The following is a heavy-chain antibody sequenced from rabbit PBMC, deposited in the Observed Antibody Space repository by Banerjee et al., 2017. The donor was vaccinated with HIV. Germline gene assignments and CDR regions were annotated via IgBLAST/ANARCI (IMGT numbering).Heavy chain of an antibody. V-gene: IGHV1S40*01. CDR2: IYTGSSGST. J-gene: IGHJ4*01. D-gene: IGHD6-1*01. CDR3: ARSDAAYDYALNL. Sequence: GKGLEWVGCIYTGSSGSTYYASWAKGRFTITRSTNQNTVTLQMTSLTGADTATYFCARSDAAYDYALNLWGQGTLVTVS.